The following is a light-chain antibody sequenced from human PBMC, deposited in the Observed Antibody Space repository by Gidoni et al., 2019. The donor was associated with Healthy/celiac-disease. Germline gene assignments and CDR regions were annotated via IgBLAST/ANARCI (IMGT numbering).Light chain of an antibody. Sequence: QSALTQPASVSGSPGQSLTISCTGTNSDVGGYNYVSWYQQHPGKAPKLMIYEVSNRPSGVSNRFSGSKSGNTASLTISGLQADDDADYYCSSYTSSSTLVVFGGGTKLTVL. J-gene: IGLJ2*01. CDR3: SSYTSSSTLVV. V-gene: IGLV2-14*01. CDR1: NSDVGGYNY. CDR2: EVS.